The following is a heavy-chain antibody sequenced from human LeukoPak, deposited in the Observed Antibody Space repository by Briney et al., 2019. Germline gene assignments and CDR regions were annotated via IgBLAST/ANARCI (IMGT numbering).Heavy chain of an antibody. D-gene: IGHD6-13*01. J-gene: IGHJ4*02. V-gene: IGHV4-59*08. CDR2: IYYSGGT. CDR1: GGSVTSYY. CDR3: ATTGATSPSSASWFNIEY. Sequence: SETLSLTCTVSGGSVTSYYCNWVRQPPGRGLEWIGYIYYSGGTNYNPSLESRVTISLDTAKDQFSLKLRSVTAEDTAVYYCATTGATSPSSASWFNIEYWGQGTLVPVSS.